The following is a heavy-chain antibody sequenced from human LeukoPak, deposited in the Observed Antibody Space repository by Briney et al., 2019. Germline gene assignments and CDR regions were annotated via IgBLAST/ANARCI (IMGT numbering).Heavy chain of an antibody. Sequence: GASVKVSCKASGYTFTGYYMHWVRQAPGQGLEWMGWINPNSGGTNYAQKFQGRVTMTRDTSISTAYMELSRLRSDDTAVYYCARGHSGSYPHRALYYFDYWGQGTLVTVSS. J-gene: IGHJ4*02. CDR2: INPNSGGT. CDR1: GYTFTGYY. D-gene: IGHD1-26*01. V-gene: IGHV1-2*02. CDR3: ARGHSGSYPHRALYYFDY.